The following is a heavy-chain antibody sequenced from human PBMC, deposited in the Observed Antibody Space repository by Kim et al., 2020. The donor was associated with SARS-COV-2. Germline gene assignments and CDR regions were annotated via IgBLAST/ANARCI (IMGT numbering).Heavy chain of an antibody. V-gene: IGHV3-30*03. J-gene: IGHJ6*02. CDR3: ARGSSYLMVRLSDDYKGLDV. CDR2: ISYDGRKK. D-gene: IGHD2-21*01. CDR1: GFSFNNFA. Sequence: GGSLRLSCAASGFSFNNFAMNWVRQAPGKGLEWVAVISYDGRKKEYADSVKGRFTISRDNSKTTLYLQMNSLRVEDTAVYYCARGSSYLMVRLSDDYKGLDVWGQGTTVTVSS.